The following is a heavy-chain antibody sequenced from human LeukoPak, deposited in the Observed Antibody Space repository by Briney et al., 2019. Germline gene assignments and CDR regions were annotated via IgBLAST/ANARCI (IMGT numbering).Heavy chain of an antibody. Sequence: SETLSLTFTVSGGSISSYYWSWIRQPPGKGLEWIGYICYSGSTNYNPSLKSRVTISVDTSRNQFSLKLNSVTAADTAVYYCARLSRTTAVASWGQGTLVTVSS. D-gene: IGHD4-17*01. CDR3: ARLSRTTAVAS. V-gene: IGHV4-59*08. CDR2: ICYSGST. J-gene: IGHJ5*02. CDR1: GGSISSYY.